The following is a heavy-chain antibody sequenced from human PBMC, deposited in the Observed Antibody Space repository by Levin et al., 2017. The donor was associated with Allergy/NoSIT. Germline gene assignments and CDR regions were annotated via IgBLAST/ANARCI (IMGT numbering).Heavy chain of an antibody. J-gene: IGHJ4*02. V-gene: IGHV4-4*02. CDR3: ARGVNSCSGGSCY. D-gene: IGHD2-15*01. CDR1: GGSISSSNW. Sequence: PSETLSLTCAVSGGSISSSNWWSWVRQPPGKGLEWIGEIYHSGSTNYNPSLKSRVTISVDKSKNQFSLKLSSVTAADTAVYYCARGVNSCSGGSCYWGQGTLVTVSS. CDR2: IYHSGST.